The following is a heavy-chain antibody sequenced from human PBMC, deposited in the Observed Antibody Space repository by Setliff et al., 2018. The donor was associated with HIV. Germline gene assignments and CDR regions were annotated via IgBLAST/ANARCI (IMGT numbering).Heavy chain of an antibody. CDR2: ISYGGGT. Sequence: PSETLSLTCALAGYTISSGYYWAWIRQPPGKGLEWIGRISYGGGTHYNPSLRSRVIISMDTSKNKFSLKLSSVTAADTAVYYCARDRYTYAYLDYWGQGTLVTVSS. CDR3: ARDRYTYAYLDY. D-gene: IGHD5-18*01. CDR1: GYTISSGYY. J-gene: IGHJ4*02. V-gene: IGHV4-38-2*02.